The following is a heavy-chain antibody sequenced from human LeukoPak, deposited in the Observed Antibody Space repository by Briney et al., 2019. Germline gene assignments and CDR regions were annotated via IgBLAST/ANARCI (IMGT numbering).Heavy chain of an antibody. V-gene: IGHV4-34*01. Sequence: SETLSLTCAVYGGSSSGYYWSWIRQPPGKGLEWIGEINHSGSTNYNPSLKSRVTISVDTSNNQFSLKLSSVTAADTAVYYCARWKLDGAVAGDWYFDLWGRGTLVTVSS. CDR3: ARWKLDGAVAGDWYFDL. CDR2: INHSGST. CDR1: GGSSSGYY. D-gene: IGHD6-19*01. J-gene: IGHJ2*01.